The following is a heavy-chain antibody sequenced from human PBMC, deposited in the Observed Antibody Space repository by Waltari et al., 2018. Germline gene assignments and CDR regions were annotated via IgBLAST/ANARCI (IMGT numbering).Heavy chain of an antibody. D-gene: IGHD4-4*01. J-gene: IGHJ5*02. CDR2: SNHSGST. V-gene: IGHV4-34*02. CDR1: GGTFSGYF. CDR3: ARRRRVTKGSDP. Sequence: QVQLQQWGAGLLKPSETLSLTFAVYGGTFSGYFWTWIRQPPGKGLEWIGESNHSGSTDYNPALKSRVTIAVDTAKNQFSLKLNSRTAADTAVYYCARRRRVTKGSDPWGQGTLFTVSS.